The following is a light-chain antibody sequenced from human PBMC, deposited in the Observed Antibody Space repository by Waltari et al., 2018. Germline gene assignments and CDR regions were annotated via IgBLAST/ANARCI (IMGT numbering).Light chain of an antibody. CDR3: QQYYGYPLT. V-gene: IGKV1-8*01. CDR2: DAS. Sequence: AIKITQSPSSLSASTGDKVTITCRASQGISNYLAWYQQKPGKAPTLLIYDASTLQRGVPSRFSGSGSGTDFTLTISCLQSEDFATFYCQQYYGYPLTFGPGTKVDVK. J-gene: IGKJ3*01. CDR1: QGISNY.